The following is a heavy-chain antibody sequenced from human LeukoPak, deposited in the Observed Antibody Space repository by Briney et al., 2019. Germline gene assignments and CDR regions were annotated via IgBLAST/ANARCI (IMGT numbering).Heavy chain of an antibody. CDR2: IYHSGST. J-gene: IGHJ4*02. CDR3: AREAAYSSGWYGY. Sequence: SGTLSLTCAVSGGSISSSNWWSWVRQPPGKGLEWIGEIYHSGSTNYNPSLKSRVTISVDKSKNQSSLKLSSVTAADTAVYYCAREAAYSSGWYGYWGQGTLVTVSS. D-gene: IGHD6-19*01. CDR1: GGSISSSNW. V-gene: IGHV4-4*02.